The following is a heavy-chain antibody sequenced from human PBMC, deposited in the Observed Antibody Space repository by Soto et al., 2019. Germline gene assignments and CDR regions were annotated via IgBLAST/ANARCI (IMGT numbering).Heavy chain of an antibody. V-gene: IGHV4-39*02. CDR3: ARDKITGLFDY. Sequence: SETLSLTCTVSGGSISSSSYYWGWIRQPPGKGLEWIGSIYYSGSTYYNPSLKSRVTISVDTSKNQFSLKLSSVTAADTAVYYCARDKITGLFDYWGQGTLVT. D-gene: IGHD2-8*02. CDR1: GGSISSSSYY. J-gene: IGHJ4*02. CDR2: IYYSGST.